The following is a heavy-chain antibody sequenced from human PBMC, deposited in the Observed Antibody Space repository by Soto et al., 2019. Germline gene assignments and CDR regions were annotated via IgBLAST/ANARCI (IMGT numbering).Heavy chain of an antibody. CDR2: INPNSGGT. V-gene: IGHV1-2*04. CDR1: GYTFTGYF. CDR3: DSSPFDY. Sequence: GVPVKVSFHASGYTFTGYFMHWVRQAPGQGLEWMGWINPNSGGTNYAQKFQGWVTMTRDTSISTAYMELSRLRSDDTAVYYYDSSPFDYWGPGTLVTVSS. J-gene: IGHJ4*02. D-gene: IGHD3-22*01.